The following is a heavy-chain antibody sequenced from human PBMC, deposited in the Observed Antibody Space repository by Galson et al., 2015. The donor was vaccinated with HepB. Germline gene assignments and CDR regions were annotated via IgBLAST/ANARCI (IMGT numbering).Heavy chain of an antibody. CDR3: ARKTKTGSHGGGVDY. D-gene: IGHD1-1*01. V-gene: IGHV3-48*01. CDR2: ISTDSLTI. J-gene: IGHJ4*02. Sequence: SLRLSCAASGFTFSSHAMNWVRQAAGKGLEWVSSISTDSLTIYYRDSVKGRFTISRDNAKNSLYLQMNSLRAEDTAVYYCARKTKTGSHGGGVDYWGQGTLVTVSS. CDR1: GFTFSSHA.